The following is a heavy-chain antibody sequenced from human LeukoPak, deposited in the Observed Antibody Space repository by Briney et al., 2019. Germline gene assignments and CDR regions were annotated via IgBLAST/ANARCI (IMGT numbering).Heavy chain of an antibody. J-gene: IGHJ4*02. CDR3: AREGDGDYDGFDY. D-gene: IGHD4-17*01. CDR1: GYTFTSNY. V-gene: IGHV1-46*01. Sequence: ASVKVSCKAFGYTFTSNYMHWVRQAPGQGPEWMGVISPSGGSTTYAQKFQGRVTMTRDASTSTVYMELSSLRSEDTAVYYCAREGDGDYDGFDYWGQGTLVTVSS. CDR2: ISPSGGST.